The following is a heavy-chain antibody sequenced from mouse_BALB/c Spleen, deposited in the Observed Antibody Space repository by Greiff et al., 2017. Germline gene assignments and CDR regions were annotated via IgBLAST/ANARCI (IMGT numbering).Heavy chain of an antibody. CDR1: GFNIKDYY. V-gene: IGHV14-1*02. D-gene: IGHD1-1*01. CDR3: SRGDYYGSSYDGYAMDY. J-gene: IGHJ4*01. CDR2: IDPENGNT. Sequence: EVQLQQSGAELVRPGALVKLSCKASGFNIKDYYMHWVKQRPEQGLEWIGWIDPENGNTIYDPKFQGKASITADTSSNTAYLQLSSLTSEDTAVYYCSRGDYYGSSYDGYAMDYWGQGTSVTVAA.